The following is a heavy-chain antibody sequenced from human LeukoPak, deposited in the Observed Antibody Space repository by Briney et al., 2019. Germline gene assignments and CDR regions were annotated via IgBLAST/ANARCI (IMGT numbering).Heavy chain of an antibody. J-gene: IGHJ4*02. V-gene: IGHV4-39*01. CDR3: ERHGRGFDY. Sequence: TSSETLSLACTLSGASISSTGYCWGWIRQPPGKGLEWIGSIYYSGSTYYNPSLKSRFTISVDTSKNQFSLKLSSVTAADTAAYYCERHGRGFDYWGQGTLVTVSS. CDR1: GASISSTGYC. CDR2: IYYSGST.